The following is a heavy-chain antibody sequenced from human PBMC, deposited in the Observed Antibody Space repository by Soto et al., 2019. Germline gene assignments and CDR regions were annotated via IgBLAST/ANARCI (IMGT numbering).Heavy chain of an antibody. CDR3: AKDFRRAYGDLYYFDY. V-gene: IGHV3-23*01. D-gene: IGHD5-12*01. J-gene: IGHJ4*02. Sequence: EVQLLESGGGLVQPGGSLRLSCAASGFTFSSYAMSWVRQAPGKGLEWVSAISGSGGSTYYADSVKGRFTISRDNSKNTLYLQMNSLRAEDTAVYYCAKDFRRAYGDLYYFDYWGQGTLVTVSS. CDR2: ISGSGGST. CDR1: GFTFSSYA.